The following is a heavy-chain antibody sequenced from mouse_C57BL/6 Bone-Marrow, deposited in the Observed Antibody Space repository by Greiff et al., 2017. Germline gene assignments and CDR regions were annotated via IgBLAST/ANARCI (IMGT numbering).Heavy chain of an antibody. CDR1: GYTFTEYT. CDR2: FYPGSGSL. Sequence: QVQLQQSGADLVKPGASVKLSCTASGYTFTEYTIHWVQQGSGQGLEWIGWFYPGSGSLKYNEKFTDKATFTAAKSSSTVYMSLSRVTSEETAVNSGARHEDLLYGSYVGFAYWGQGTLVTVSA. V-gene: IGHV1-62-2*01. D-gene: IGHD2-1*01. J-gene: IGHJ3*01. CDR3: ARHEDLLYGSYVGFAY.